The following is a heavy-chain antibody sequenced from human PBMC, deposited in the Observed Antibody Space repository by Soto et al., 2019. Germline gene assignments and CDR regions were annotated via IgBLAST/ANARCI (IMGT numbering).Heavy chain of an antibody. Sequence: QVQLVQSGAEVKKPGSSVKVSCKASGGTFSSYAISWVRQAPGQGLEWMGGIIPIFGTANYAQKFQGRVTITADESTSPAYMELSSLRSEATDVYYCAGGQVGGGSYYYYCMDVWGQGTTVTVSS. J-gene: IGHJ6*02. CDR3: AGGQVGGGSYYYYCMDV. CDR2: IIPIFGTA. V-gene: IGHV1-69*01. CDR1: GGTFSSYA. D-gene: IGHD5-12*01.